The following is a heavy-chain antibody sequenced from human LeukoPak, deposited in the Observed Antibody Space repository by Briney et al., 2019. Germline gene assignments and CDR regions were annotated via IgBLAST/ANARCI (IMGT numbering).Heavy chain of an antibody. J-gene: IGHJ4*02. Sequence: PSEALSLTCTVSGGSISSSSYYWGWIRQPPGKGLEWNGSICYSGSTYYNPSLKSRVIISVDTSKTQISLNLSSVTAADTAVYYCTRDQACHFGGFYFEYWGRGALVTISS. D-gene: IGHD2-21*01. CDR1: GGSISSSSYY. CDR2: ICYSGST. CDR3: TRDQACHFGGFYFEY. V-gene: IGHV4-39*07.